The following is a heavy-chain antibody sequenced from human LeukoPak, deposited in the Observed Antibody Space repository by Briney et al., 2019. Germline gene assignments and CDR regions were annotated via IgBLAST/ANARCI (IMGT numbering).Heavy chain of an antibody. Sequence: ASVKVSCKASGYTFTDYYMHWVRQAPGQGLEWMGWINPNSGGTNYAQRFLGRVTMTRDTSISTAYMELSRLRSDDTAVYYCARDRSGSYEYWGQGTLVTVSS. CDR3: ARDRSGSYEY. D-gene: IGHD1-26*01. CDR1: GYTFTDYY. V-gene: IGHV1-2*02. CDR2: INPNSGGT. J-gene: IGHJ4*02.